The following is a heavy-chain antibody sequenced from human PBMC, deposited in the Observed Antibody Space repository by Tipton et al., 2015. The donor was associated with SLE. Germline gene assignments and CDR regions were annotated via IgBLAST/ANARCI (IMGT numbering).Heavy chain of an antibody. CDR3: ARVVAAAGRDFDY. CDR2: ISSSGSTI. V-gene: IGHV3-48*03. D-gene: IGHD6-13*01. CDR1: GFTFSSYE. Sequence: LSLTCAASGFTFSSYEMNWVRQAPGKGLEWVSYISSSGSTIYYADSVKGRFTISRDNAKNSLYLQMNSLRAEDTAVYYCARVVAAAGRDFDYWGQGTLVTVSS. J-gene: IGHJ4*02.